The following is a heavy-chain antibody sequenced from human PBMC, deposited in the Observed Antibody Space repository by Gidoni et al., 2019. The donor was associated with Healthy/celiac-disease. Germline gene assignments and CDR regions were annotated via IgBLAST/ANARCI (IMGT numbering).Heavy chain of an antibody. CDR3: ARDCWGGHCSSTSSPPDAFDI. D-gene: IGHD2-2*01. J-gene: IGHJ3*02. V-gene: IGHV3-74*01. Sequence: EVQLVESGGGLVQPGGSLRLSCAASGFTFSSYWMHWARQAPGKGLVWVSRINSDGSSTSYADSVKGRFTISRDNAKNTLYLQMNSLRAEDTAVYYCARDCWGGHCSSTSSPPDAFDIWGQGTMVTVSS. CDR2: INSDGSST. CDR1: GFTFSSYW.